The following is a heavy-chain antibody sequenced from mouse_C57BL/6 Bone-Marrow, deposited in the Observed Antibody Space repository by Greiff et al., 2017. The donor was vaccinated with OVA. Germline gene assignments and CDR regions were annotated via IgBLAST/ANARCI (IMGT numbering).Heavy chain of an antibody. J-gene: IGHJ1*03. CDR1: GYTFTSYW. V-gene: IGHV1-55*01. CDR3: ARCYYGSSYPYWYFDV. D-gene: IGHD1-1*01. Sequence: QVQLQQPGAELVKPGASVKMSCKASGYTFTSYWITWVKQRPGQGLEWIGDIYPGSGSTNYNEKFKSKATLTVDTSSSTAYMQLSSLTSDDSAVYYCARCYYGSSYPYWYFDVWGTGTTVTVSS. CDR2: IYPGSGST.